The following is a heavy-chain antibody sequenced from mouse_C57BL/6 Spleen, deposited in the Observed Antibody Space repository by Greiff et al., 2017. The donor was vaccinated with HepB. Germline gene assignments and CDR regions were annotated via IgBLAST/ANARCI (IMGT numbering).Heavy chain of an antibody. Sequence: QVHVKQSGAELVRPGASVKLSCKASGYTFTDYYINWVKQRPGQGLEWIARIYPGSGNTYYNEKFKGKATLTAEKSSSTAYMQLSSLTSEDSAVYFCARTYYYGSREDFDYWGQGTTLTVSS. CDR2: IYPGSGNT. CDR1: GYTFTDYY. V-gene: IGHV1-76*01. J-gene: IGHJ2*01. CDR3: ARTYYYGSREDFDY. D-gene: IGHD1-1*01.